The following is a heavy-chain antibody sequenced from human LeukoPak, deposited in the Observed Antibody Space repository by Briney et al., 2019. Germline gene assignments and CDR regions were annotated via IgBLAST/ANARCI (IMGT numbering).Heavy chain of an antibody. CDR1: GSNFRDYS. V-gene: IGHV3-21*01. J-gene: IGHJ5*02. D-gene: IGHD3-10*01. Sequence: GGSLRLSCVAYGSNFRDYSMNWVRQAPGKGLDWVSGISGTSSYMYYGDSVKGRFTVSRDNAKNSLYLQMESLRVEDTAVYYCARDLHYYGSGPWGQGTLVTVSS. CDR2: ISGTSSYM. CDR3: ARDLHYYGSGP.